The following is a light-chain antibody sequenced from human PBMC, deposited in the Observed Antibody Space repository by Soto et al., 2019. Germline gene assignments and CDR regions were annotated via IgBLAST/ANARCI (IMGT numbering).Light chain of an antibody. V-gene: IGKV3-20*01. Sequence: DIVLTQSPGTLSLSPGERATLSCRASQTVSSSSLAWYQQKPGQAPRLLIFGASTRAAGFPDRFSGSGSGTAFPLTISRLEPEDFAAYSSQQLGTSGPRTKVDIK. J-gene: IGKJ1*01. CDR1: QTVSSSS. CDR2: GAS. CDR3: QQLGT.